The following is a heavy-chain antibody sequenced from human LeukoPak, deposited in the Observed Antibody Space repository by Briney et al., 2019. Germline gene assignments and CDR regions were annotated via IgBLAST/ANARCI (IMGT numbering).Heavy chain of an antibody. CDR3: ARDASYYYGSGSH. CDR2: IRYDGSNK. CDR1: GFTFSSYG. J-gene: IGHJ4*02. V-gene: IGHV3-30*02. D-gene: IGHD3-10*01. Sequence: GGSLRLSCAASGFTFSSYGMHWVRQAPGKGLEWVAFIRYDGSNKYYADSVKGRFTISRDNSKNTLYLQMNSLRAEDTAVYYCARDASYYYGSGSHWGQGTLVTVSS.